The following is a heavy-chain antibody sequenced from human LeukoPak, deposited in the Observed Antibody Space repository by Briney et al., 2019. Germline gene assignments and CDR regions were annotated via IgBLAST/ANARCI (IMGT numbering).Heavy chain of an antibody. CDR3: ARDRGSYYRRYYFDY. CDR1: GFTFSSYW. CDR2: IKQDGSEK. V-gene: IGHV3-7*01. D-gene: IGHD1-26*01. Sequence: GGSLRLSYAASGFTFSSYWMSWVRQAPGKGLEWVANIKQDGSEKYYVDSVKGRFTISRDNAKNSLYLQMNSLRAEDTAVYYCARDRGSYYRRYYFDYWGQGTLVTVSS. J-gene: IGHJ4*02.